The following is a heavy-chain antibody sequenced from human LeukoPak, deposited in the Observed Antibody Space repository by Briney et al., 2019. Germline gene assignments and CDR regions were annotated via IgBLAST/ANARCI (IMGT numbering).Heavy chain of an antibody. CDR3: ATSSWLSAEYFQH. V-gene: IGHV3-30*03. J-gene: IGHJ1*01. CDR2: ISYDGGNK. Sequence: GGSLRLSCAASGFTFSSYGMHWVRQAPGKGLEGVAFISYDGGNKYYADSVKGRFTISRDNSKNTLSLQMNSLRAEDTAVYYCATSSWLSAEYFQHWGQGTLVTVSS. CDR1: GFTFSSYG. D-gene: IGHD6-13*01.